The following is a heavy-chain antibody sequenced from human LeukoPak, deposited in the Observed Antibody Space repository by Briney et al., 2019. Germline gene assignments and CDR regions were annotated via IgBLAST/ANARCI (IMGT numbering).Heavy chain of an antibody. CDR2: SNPNSGGT. J-gene: IGHJ5*02. V-gene: IGHV1-2*02. CDR1: GYTFTGYY. CDR3: ESGFPSGYDETWFDP. D-gene: IGHD5-12*01. Sequence: ASVKVSCKASGYTFTGYYMHWVRQAPGQGLEWMGWSNPNSGGTNYAQKFQGRVTMTRDTAISTAYMELSRVRSDDTAVYYCESGFPSGYDETWFDPWGQGTLVTVSS.